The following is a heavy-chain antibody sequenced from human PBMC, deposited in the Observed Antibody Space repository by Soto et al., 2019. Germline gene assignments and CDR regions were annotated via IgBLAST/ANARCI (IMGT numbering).Heavy chain of an antibody. CDR3: ASAHSWSLVDANNSLRWLET. CDR2: IIPIFRTV. CDR1: GGTFSSYA. V-gene: IGHV1-69*06. Sequence: SVXACFKASGGTFSSYASIFGLQAPGQGLDWMGGIIPIFRTVNYAQKFQGRVTMTADKSTSSAYMELSSLRSEDMAVYYCASAHSWSLVDANNSLRWLETWGQGPLV. D-gene: IGHD2-15*01. J-gene: IGHJ5*02.